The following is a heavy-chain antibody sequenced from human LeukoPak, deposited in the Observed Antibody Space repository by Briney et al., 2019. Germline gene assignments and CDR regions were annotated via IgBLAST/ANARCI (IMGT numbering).Heavy chain of an antibody. CDR2: ISYDGSNK. CDR1: GFTFSSYG. CDR3: AGSEEAGYSSGWDAFDI. J-gene: IGHJ3*02. V-gene: IGHV3-30*03. Sequence: GGSLRLSCAASGFTFSSYGMHWVRQAPGKGLEWVAVISYDGSNKYYADSVKGRFTISRDNSKNTLYLQMNSLRAEDTAVYYCAGSEEAGYSSGWDAFDIWGQGTMVTVSS. D-gene: IGHD6-19*01.